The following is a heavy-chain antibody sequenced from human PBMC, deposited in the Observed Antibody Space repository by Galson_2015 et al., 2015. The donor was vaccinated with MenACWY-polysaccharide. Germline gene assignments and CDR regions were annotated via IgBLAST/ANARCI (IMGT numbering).Heavy chain of an antibody. CDR3: ARAGKGWFDS. D-gene: IGHD4-23*01. CDR2: IKQDVSEQ. J-gene: IGHJ5*01. V-gene: IGHV3-7*01. Sequence: SLRVSCEAYGVTFSSHWMSWVRQAPGQGLEWVGSIKQDVSEQYYVDSVKGRFTISRDNTKNSVSLQLNSLRSEDTAVYYCARAGKGWFDSWGQGTLVTVSS. CDR1: GVTFSSHW.